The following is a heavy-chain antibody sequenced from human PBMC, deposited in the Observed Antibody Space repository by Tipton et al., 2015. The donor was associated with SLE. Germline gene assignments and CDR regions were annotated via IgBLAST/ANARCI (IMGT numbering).Heavy chain of an antibody. CDR3: ARAFRLGLDSFDI. CDR1: GFTLSYFW. J-gene: IGHJ3*02. D-gene: IGHD3/OR15-3a*01. Sequence: GSLRLSCTASGFTLSYFWMNWVRQAPGKGLVWVSRIETDGRSTAYADSVKGRFTVSRDNAQDTLFLQMNSLRAEDSGVYYCARAFRLGLDSFDIWGQGTTVTVSA. V-gene: IGHV3-74*01. CDR2: IETDGRST.